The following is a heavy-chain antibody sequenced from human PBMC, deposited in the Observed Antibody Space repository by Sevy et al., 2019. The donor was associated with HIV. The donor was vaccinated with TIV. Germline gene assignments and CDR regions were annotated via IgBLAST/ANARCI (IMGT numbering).Heavy chain of an antibody. CDR3: AKRVAGALAALDI. D-gene: IGHD3-10*01. V-gene: IGHV3-23*01. Sequence: GGSLRLSCAASGFTFRNYVMNWVRQPPGKGLEWVSVISDGGGTTYYVDSVKGRFTISRDDSKSTLYLQMNSLRVEDTAVYFCAKRVAGALAALDIWGHGTMVTVSS. CDR1: GFTFRNYV. J-gene: IGHJ3*02. CDR2: ISDGGGTT.